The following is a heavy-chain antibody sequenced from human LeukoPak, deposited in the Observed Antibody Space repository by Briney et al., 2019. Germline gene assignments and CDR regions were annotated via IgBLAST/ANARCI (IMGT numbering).Heavy chain of an antibody. Sequence: SETLSLTCTVSGGSISSSSYYWGWIRQPPGKGLEWIGSIYYSGSTYYNPSLKSRVTISVDTSKNQFSLKLSSVTAADTAVYYRARDVRGGSYEGGPDYWGQGTLVTGSS. V-gene: IGHV4-39*07. CDR2: IYYSGST. D-gene: IGHD1-26*01. CDR3: ARDVRGGSYEGGPDY. J-gene: IGHJ4*02. CDR1: GGSISSSSYY.